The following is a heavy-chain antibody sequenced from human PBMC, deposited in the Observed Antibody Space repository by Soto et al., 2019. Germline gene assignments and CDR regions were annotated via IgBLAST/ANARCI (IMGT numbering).Heavy chain of an antibody. CDR2: IRNKRQSYST. CDR3: ADLACGAYYVP. D-gene: IGHD3-22*01. J-gene: IGHJ4*02. Sequence: EVQLVESGGDLVQPGGSLRLSCVASGFTLSDHYMDWVRQAPGKGLEWLGLIRNKRQSYSTDYAESVKGRFTISRDDSKNSLYLQMNSLTTEDTAIYYCADLACGAYYVPWGQGTLVTVSS. CDR1: GFTLSDHY. V-gene: IGHV3-72*01.